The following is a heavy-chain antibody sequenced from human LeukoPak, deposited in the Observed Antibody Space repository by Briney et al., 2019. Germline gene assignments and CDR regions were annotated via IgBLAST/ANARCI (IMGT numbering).Heavy chain of an antibody. CDR3: ARQRPSRNWFDP. CDR2: IYPSDSDT. J-gene: IGHJ5*02. Sequence: GESLKISCKGSGYSFTTYWIGWVRQRPGKGLEWMGIIYPSDSDTRYRPSFQGQVTFSADKSISTAYLQWSSLKASDTAMYYCARQRPSRNWFDPWGQGTLVTVSS. V-gene: IGHV5-51*01. CDR1: GYSFTTYW.